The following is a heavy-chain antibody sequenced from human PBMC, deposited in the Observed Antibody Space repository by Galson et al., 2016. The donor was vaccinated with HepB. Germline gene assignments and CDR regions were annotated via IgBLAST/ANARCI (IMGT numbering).Heavy chain of an antibody. V-gene: IGHV3-30*18. Sequence: SLRLSCAASGFTFSNYGMHWVRQAPGKGPEWVAADSMDGRRKFYADSVKGRFTISRDNSNNILFLQMSSLRADDTAVYFCAKRHEYCPPVGCSVDYWGQGTLVSVSS. CDR2: DSMDGRRK. D-gene: IGHD2/OR15-2a*01. CDR1: GFTFSNYG. CDR3: AKRHEYCPPVGCSVDY. J-gene: IGHJ4*02.